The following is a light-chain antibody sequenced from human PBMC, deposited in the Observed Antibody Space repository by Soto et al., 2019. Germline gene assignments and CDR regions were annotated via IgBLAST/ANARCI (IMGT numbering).Light chain of an antibody. CDR2: AAS. Sequence: AIKMTQSPSSLSASVGDRVTITCRASQDIRNDLGWYQQKPGKAPQLLIYAASNLQSGVPSRFSGSGSGTDFTLTISSLQPEDFATYYCLHDYNYPRTFGQGTKVEIK. CDR3: LHDYNYPRT. CDR1: QDIRND. V-gene: IGKV1-6*01. J-gene: IGKJ1*01.